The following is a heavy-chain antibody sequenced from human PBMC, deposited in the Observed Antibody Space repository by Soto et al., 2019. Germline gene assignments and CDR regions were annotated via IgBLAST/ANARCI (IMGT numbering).Heavy chain of an antibody. CDR2: INHGGST. Sequence: PSETLSLTCAFYVGSFIGYYWSWIRQPPGKGLDWIGEINHGGSTNYNPSLKSRVTISIDTSKNQFSLKLSSVTAADTAVYYCASGGQPIIPKDCGQGTLVTVSS. J-gene: IGHJ4*02. CDR3: ASGGQPIIPKD. V-gene: IGHV4-34*01. CDR1: VGSFIGYY. D-gene: IGHD3-22*01.